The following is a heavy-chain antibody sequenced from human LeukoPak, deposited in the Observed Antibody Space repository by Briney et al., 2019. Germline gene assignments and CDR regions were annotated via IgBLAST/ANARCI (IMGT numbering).Heavy chain of an antibody. CDR2: IYTSGST. CDR3: ASSIAVAGKGWFDP. Sequence: SETLSLTCTVSGGSISSGGYYWSWIRQPPGKGLEWIGRIYTSGSTNYNPSLKSRVTMSVDTSKNQFSLKLSSVTAADTAVYYCASSIAVAGKGWFDPWGQGTLVTVSS. CDR1: GGSISSGGYY. V-gene: IGHV4-61*08. J-gene: IGHJ5*02. D-gene: IGHD6-19*01.